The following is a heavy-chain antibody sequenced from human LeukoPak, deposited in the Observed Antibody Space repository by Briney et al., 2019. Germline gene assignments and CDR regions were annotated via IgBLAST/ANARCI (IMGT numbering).Heavy chain of an antibody. Sequence: ASVKVSCKASGYTFTSYAMNWVRQAPGQGLEWMGWINTTTGNPTYAQGFTGRFVFSLDTSVSTAYLQISSLKAEDTAVYYCARVGPDIVVVPAAMNQKMFDYWGQGTLVTVSS. D-gene: IGHD2-2*01. CDR3: ARVGPDIVVVPAAMNQKMFDY. V-gene: IGHV7-4-1*02. J-gene: IGHJ4*02. CDR1: GYTFTSYA. CDR2: INTTTGNP.